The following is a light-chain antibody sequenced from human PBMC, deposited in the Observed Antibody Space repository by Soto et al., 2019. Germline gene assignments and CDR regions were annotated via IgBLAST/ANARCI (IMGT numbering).Light chain of an antibody. CDR1: QSISSW. Sequence: DIQMTQSPSTLSASVGDRVTITCRASQSISSWLAWYQQKPGKAPKLLIYKASSLESGVPSRFSGSGSGTDFTLTISCLQSEDFATYYCQQTYSTPPITFGQGTRLEIK. CDR3: QQTYSTPPIT. J-gene: IGKJ5*01. CDR2: KAS. V-gene: IGKV1-5*03.